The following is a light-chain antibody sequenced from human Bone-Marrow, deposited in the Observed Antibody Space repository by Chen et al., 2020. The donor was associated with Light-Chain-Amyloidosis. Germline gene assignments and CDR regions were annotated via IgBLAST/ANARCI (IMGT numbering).Light chain of an antibody. CDR2: RDT. J-gene: IGLJ2*01. V-gene: IGLV3-25*03. CDR3: QSADSSGTYEVI. Sequence: YELKQPPSVSGSPGETARITCSGDDLPTKYAYWYQQKPGQAPVLVIHRDTERPSGISARFSGSSSGTTATLTISGVQAEDEADYHCQSADSSGTYEVIFGGGTKLTVL. CDR1: DLPTKY.